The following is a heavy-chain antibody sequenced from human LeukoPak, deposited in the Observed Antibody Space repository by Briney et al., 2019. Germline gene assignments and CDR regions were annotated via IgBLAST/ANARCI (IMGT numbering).Heavy chain of an antibody. CDR3: ARAAGYDYVWGSYRPILRHFDY. CDR1: GFTFSDYY. Sequence: GESLRLSCTASGFTFSDYYMSWIRQAPGKGLEWVSYISSSGSTIYYADSVKGRFTISRDNAKNSLYLQMNSLRAEDTAVYYCARAAGYDYVWGSYRPILRHFDYWGQGTLVTVSS. V-gene: IGHV3-11*04. D-gene: IGHD3-16*02. CDR2: ISSSGSTI. J-gene: IGHJ4*02.